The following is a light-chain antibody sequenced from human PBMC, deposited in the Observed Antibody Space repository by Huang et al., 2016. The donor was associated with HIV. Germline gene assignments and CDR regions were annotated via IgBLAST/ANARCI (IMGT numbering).Light chain of an antibody. J-gene: IGKJ1*01. CDR1: QSVSRN. CDR3: QQYNNWWT. V-gene: IGKV3-15*01. CDR2: GAS. Sequence: EIVMTQSPATLSVSPGERATLSCRASQSVSRNLAWYQQKPGQAPRLPIYGASTRATGIPVRVSGSGSGTEFTLTISSLQSEDFAVYYCQQYNNWWTFGQGTKVEIK.